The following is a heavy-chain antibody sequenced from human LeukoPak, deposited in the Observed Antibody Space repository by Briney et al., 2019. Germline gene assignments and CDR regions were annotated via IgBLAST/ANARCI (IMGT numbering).Heavy chain of an antibody. J-gene: IGHJ4*02. Sequence: SETLSLTCTVSGYSISSGYYWGWIRQPPGKGLEWIGSIYYSGSSFDNPALKSRVTISVDTSKNQFSLKLSSVTAADTAVYYCARDRGSTEFDYWGQGTLVTVSS. D-gene: IGHD1-26*01. CDR3: ARDRGSTEFDY. V-gene: IGHV4-38-2*02. CDR2: IYYSGSS. CDR1: GYSISSGYY.